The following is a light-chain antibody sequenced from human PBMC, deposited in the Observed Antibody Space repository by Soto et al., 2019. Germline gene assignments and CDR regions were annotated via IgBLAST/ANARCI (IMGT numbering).Light chain of an antibody. CDR3: QHYDTSLT. CDR1: QSVSRSN. V-gene: IGKV3-20*01. Sequence: EIVLTQSPGTLSLSPGERATLSCRASQSVSRSNFAWYQQKPGQAPRLLIYGASSRATGIPDRFSGAGSATDFTLSINRLEPEDFAVYYCQHYDTSLTFGGGTKVEL. CDR2: GAS. J-gene: IGKJ4*01.